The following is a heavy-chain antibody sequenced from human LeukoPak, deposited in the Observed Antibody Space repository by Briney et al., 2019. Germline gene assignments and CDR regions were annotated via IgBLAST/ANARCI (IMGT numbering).Heavy chain of an antibody. CDR2: ISWDSGSI. Sequence: GGSLRLSCAASGFTFSNYAMSWVRQVPGKGLEWVSGISWDSGSIDYADSVKGRFTITRDNAKKSLNLQMNSLRPEDTALYYCVKVSGYSYGYFDFWGQGTLVTVSS. CDR1: GFTFSNYA. V-gene: IGHV3-9*01. J-gene: IGHJ4*02. CDR3: VKVSGYSYGYFDF. D-gene: IGHD5-18*01.